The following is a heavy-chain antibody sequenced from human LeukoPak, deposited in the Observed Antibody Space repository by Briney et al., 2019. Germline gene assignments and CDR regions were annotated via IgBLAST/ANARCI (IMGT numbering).Heavy chain of an antibody. CDR2: IKQDGSEK. Sequence: GGSLRLLFAASGFTFTKYWMTLVRQASGKGLEWVANIKQDGSEKFYGGSGKGPFPNSQEKGKNSLELEINSLGAEDTAVYYCARGLDCRSTSCYLDNWGQGTLVTVSS. CDR1: GFTFTKYW. J-gene: IGHJ4*02. D-gene: IGHD2-2*01. V-gene: IGHV3-7*01. CDR3: ARGLDCRSTSCYLDN.